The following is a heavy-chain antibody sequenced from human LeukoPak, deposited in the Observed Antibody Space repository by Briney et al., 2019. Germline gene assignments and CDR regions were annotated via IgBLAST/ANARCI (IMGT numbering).Heavy chain of an antibody. CDR3: ARSGQQLPLYDMDV. V-gene: IGHV3-30-3*01. Sequence: PGRSLRLSCAASGFTFSSYAMHWVRQAPGKGLEWVAVISYDGSNKYYADSVKGRFTISRDNSKNTLYLQMNSLRAEDTAVYYCARSGQQLPLYDMDVWGQGTTVTVSS. CDR2: ISYDGSNK. CDR1: GFTFSSYA. D-gene: IGHD6-13*01. J-gene: IGHJ6*02.